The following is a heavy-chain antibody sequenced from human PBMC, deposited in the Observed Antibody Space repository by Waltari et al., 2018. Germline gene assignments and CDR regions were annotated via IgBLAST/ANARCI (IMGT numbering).Heavy chain of an antibody. CDR2: IIPILGNA. D-gene: IGHD6-19*01. CDR3: AGDPAYSSGWYGGFDY. V-gene: IGHV1-69*01. Sequence: QVQLVQSGAEVKKPGSSVQVSCKASGGPFSSYAISWVRQAPGQGLEWMGGIIPILGNANYAQKFQVIVTITADESTSTAYMELRSLRSEETAVYYCAGDPAYSSGWYGGFDYWGQGTLVTVSA. CDR1: GGPFSSYA. J-gene: IGHJ4*02.